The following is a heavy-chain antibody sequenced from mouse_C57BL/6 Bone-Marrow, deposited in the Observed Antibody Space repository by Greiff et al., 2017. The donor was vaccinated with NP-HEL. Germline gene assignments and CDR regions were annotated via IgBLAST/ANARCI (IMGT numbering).Heavy chain of an antibody. CDR3: ARRYDGFYWYFDV. D-gene: IGHD2-3*01. Sequence: VMLVESGGGLVQPGGSLKLSCAASGFTFSDYGMAWVRQAPRKGPEWVAFISNLAYSIYYADTVTGRFTISRENAKNTLYLEMSSLRSEDTAMYYCARRYDGFYWYFDVWGTGTTVTVSS. CDR2: ISNLAYSI. CDR1: GFTFSDYG. J-gene: IGHJ1*03. V-gene: IGHV5-15*04.